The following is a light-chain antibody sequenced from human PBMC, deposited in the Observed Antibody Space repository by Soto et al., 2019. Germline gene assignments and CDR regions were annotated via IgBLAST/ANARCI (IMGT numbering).Light chain of an antibody. CDR3: QQYYSYPFT. V-gene: IGKV1-8*01. Sequence: AIRMTQSPSSFSASTGDRVTITCRASQGISSYLAWYQQKPGKAPKLLIYAASTLRSGVPSRFSGSGSGTDFTLTISCLQSEDFATYYCQQYYSYPFTFGPETKVDI. J-gene: IGKJ3*01. CDR2: AAS. CDR1: QGISSY.